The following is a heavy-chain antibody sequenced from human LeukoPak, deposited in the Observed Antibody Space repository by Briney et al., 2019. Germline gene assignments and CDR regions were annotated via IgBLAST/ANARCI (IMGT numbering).Heavy chain of an antibody. J-gene: IGHJ2*01. CDR3: AREVRRQVDIVATTRYFDL. V-gene: IGHV4-59*01. D-gene: IGHD5-12*01. CDR1: GGSISSYY. Sequence: SETLSLTCTVSGGSISSYYWSWIRQPPGKGLEWIGYIYYSGSTNYNPSLKSRVTISVDTSKNQFSLKLSSVTAADTAVYYCAREVRRQVDIVATTRYFDLWGRGTLVTVSS. CDR2: IYYSGST.